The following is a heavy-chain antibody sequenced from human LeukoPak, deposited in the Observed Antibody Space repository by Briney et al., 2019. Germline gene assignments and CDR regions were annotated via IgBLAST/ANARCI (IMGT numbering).Heavy chain of an antibody. V-gene: IGHV4-39*01. Sequence: SETLSLTCTVSGGSISSSSYYWGWISQPPGKGMEWLGSIYYSGSTYYNPSLKSRVTISVDTSKNQSSLKLSSVTAADTAVYYCASYDDYVWGSYRYALWGQGTLVTVSS. CDR2: IYYSGST. CDR1: GGSISSSSYY. J-gene: IGHJ4*02. D-gene: IGHD3-16*02. CDR3: ASYDDYVWGSYRYAL.